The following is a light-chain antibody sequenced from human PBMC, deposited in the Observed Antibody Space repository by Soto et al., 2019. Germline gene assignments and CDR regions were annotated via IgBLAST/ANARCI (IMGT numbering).Light chain of an antibody. CDR1: SSDVGGYNY. J-gene: IGLJ1*01. V-gene: IGLV2-8*01. Sequence: QSALTQPPSASGSPGQSVTISCTGTSSDVGGYNYVSWYQYHPGKAPKLMIYEVSKRPSGVPDRFSGSKSGNTASLAVSGLQAEDEADYYCSSYTDDRSYVFGSGTKVTVL. CDR3: SSYTDDRSYV. CDR2: EVS.